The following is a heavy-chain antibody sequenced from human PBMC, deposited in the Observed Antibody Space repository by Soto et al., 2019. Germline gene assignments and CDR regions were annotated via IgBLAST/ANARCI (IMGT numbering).Heavy chain of an antibody. CDR2: ISSSSSTI. J-gene: IGHJ5*02. V-gene: IGHV3-48*02. CDR1: GFFFNDKW. CDR3: ARDLT. Sequence: GGSLRLSCTASGFFFNDKWMHWVRQAPGKGLEWVSYISSSSSTIYYADSVEGRFTISRDNAKNSLYLQMNSLRDEDTAVYYCARDLTWGQGTLVTVSS.